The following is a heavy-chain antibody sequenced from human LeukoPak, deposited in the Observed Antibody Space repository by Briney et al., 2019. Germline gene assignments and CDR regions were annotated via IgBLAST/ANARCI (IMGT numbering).Heavy chain of an antibody. J-gene: IGHJ4*02. CDR1: GFTFRSYA. Sequence: GGSLRLSCAASGFTFRSYAMSWVRQAPGKGLEGVSSISESGRSTYHADSVKGRFTISRDNSKNTLYPQMNSLRADDTAVYYCAKSKSGDCSGGSCSFEYWGQGTLVTVSS. D-gene: IGHD2-15*01. CDR2: ISESGRST. CDR3: AKSKSGDCSGGSCSFEY. V-gene: IGHV3-23*01.